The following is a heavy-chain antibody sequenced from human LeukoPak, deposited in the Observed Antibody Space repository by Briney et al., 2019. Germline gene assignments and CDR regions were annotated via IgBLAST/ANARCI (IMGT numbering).Heavy chain of an antibody. CDR1: GGSISSSSYY. J-gene: IGHJ4*02. Sequence: ASETLSLNCTVSGGSISSSSYYWGWIRQPPGKGLEWIGSIYYSGSTYYNPSLKSRVTISVDTSKNQFSLKLSSVTAADTAVYYCARQSRSSSYPRYFDYWGQGTLVTVSS. CDR3: ARQSRSSSYPRYFDY. D-gene: IGHD3-22*01. V-gene: IGHV4-39*01. CDR2: IYYSGST.